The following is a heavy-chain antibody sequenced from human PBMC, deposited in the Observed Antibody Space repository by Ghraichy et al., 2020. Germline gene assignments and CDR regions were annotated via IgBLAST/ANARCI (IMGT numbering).Heavy chain of an antibody. CDR1: GYTFTSYD. CDR3: ARKWGDYYYYHYMDV. Sequence: ASVKVSCKASGYTFTSYDVNWVRQATGQGLEWMGWMNPNSGNTGCAQKFQGRATMTRNTSTNTAYMELSSLTSEDTAVYYCARKWGDYYYYHYMDVWGKGTTVTVSS. CDR2: MNPNSGNT. J-gene: IGHJ6*03. V-gene: IGHV1-8*01. D-gene: IGHD1-26*01.